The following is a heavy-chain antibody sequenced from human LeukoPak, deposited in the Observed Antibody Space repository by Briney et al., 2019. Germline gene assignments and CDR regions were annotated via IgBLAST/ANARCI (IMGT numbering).Heavy chain of an antibody. Sequence: GGSLRLSCAASGFTFSSYGMHWVRQAPGKGLEWVAFIRYDGSNKYYADSVKGRFTISRDNSKNTLYLQMNSLRAEDTAVYYCAKDYCRGTSCYLNWFDPWGQGTLVTVSS. D-gene: IGHD2-2*01. J-gene: IGHJ5*02. CDR1: GFTFSSYG. CDR3: AKDYCRGTSCYLNWFDP. V-gene: IGHV3-30*02. CDR2: IRYDGSNK.